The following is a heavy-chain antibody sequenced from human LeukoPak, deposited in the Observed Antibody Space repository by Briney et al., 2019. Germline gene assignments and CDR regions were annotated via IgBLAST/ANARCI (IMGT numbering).Heavy chain of an antibody. CDR2: IYYSGST. CDR1: GRPISSSSYY. D-gene: IGHD3-10*01. CDR3: ASGGGRVFDAFDI. Sequence: KPSETLSLTCSVSGRPISSSSYYWGWIRQPPGKGLEWIGSIYYSGSTDYNPSLKSRVTISVDNSKNQSSLHLSSVTPRGASVYYCASGGGRVFDAFDIWGQGTMVTVSS. V-gene: IGHV4-39*07. J-gene: IGHJ3*02.